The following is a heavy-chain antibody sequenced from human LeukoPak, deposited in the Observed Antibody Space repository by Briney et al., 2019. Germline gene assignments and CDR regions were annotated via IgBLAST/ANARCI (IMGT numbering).Heavy chain of an antibody. V-gene: IGHV3-9*01. J-gene: IGHJ4*02. CDR2: ISWNSGSI. CDR1: GFTFDDYA. D-gene: IGHD6-13*01. CDR3: AKDTDGAAAGTTWGH. Sequence: GGSLRLSCAASGFTFDDYAMHWVRQAPGKGLEWVSGISWNSGSIGYADSVKGRFAISRDNAKNSLYLQMNSLRAEDTALYYCAKDTDGAAAGTTWGHWGQGTLVTVSS.